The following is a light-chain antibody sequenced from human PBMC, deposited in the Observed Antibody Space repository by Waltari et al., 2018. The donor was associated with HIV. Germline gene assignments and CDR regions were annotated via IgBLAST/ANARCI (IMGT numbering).Light chain of an antibody. CDR1: SSHIGRST. Sequence: QSVLTQPSSVSGPAGQRVTISCSGTSSHIGRSTVSWYLHLPGTAPKLLIYSNNQRPSGVPDQFSGSKSGTSASLAISGLQSDDEADYYCAAWSDSLNGFVFGTGTKVTVL. V-gene: IGLV1-44*01. CDR2: SNN. J-gene: IGLJ1*01. CDR3: AAWSDSLNGFV.